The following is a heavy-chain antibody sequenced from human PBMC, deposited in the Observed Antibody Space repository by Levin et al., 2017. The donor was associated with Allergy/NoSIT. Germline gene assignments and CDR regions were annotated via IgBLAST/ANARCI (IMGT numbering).Heavy chain of an antibody. CDR1: GYTFTNFG. CDR2: ISAYNGDT. CDR3: ARSGDGNWFDP. Sequence: AASVKVSCKSSGYTFTNFGIGWVRQAPGQGLEWMGWISAYNGDTDYAQKFQGRVTMTTDTSTSTAYMELRSLISHDTAVYYCARSGDGNWFDPWGQGTLVTVSS. J-gene: IGHJ5*02. D-gene: IGHD7-27*01. V-gene: IGHV1-18*01.